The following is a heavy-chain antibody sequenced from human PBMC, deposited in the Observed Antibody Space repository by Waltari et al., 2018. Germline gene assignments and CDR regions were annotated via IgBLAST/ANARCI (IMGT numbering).Heavy chain of an antibody. D-gene: IGHD1-1*01. Sequence: EVQLVESGGGFVKPGGSLRLSCAASGFAFSDAWMNWVRQAPGRGLEWVARIKSKSRGEKTLYEEPVQGRFTISRDDSSDTVFLQMNSLKTEDTAVYYCTTDLPPTIEYGLDVWGQGTTVTVSS. CDR2: IKSKSRGEKT. CDR3: TTDLPPTIEYGLDV. CDR1: GFAFSDAW. J-gene: IGHJ6*02. V-gene: IGHV3-15*01.